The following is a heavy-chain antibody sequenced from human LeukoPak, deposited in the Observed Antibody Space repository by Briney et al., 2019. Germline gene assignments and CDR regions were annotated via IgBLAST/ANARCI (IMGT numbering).Heavy chain of an antibody. CDR2: FYSPGST. CDR3: ASARESCIGSTCYEYFHH. Sequence: GSLRLSCAASGFTVTTKSMAWVRQAPGRGLEWVSVFYSPGSTYYADSVHGRFTISRDNSLNTLFLQMNSLRVEDTAVYYCASARESCIGSTCYEYFHHWGQGTPLTVSS. J-gene: IGHJ1*01. D-gene: IGHD2-2*01. V-gene: IGHV3-53*01. CDR1: GFTVTTKS.